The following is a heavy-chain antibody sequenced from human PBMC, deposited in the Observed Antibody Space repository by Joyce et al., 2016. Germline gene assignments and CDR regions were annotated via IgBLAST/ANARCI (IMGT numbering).Heavy chain of an antibody. D-gene: IGHD3-10*01. J-gene: IGHJ5*02. V-gene: IGHV3-72*01. CDR2: IRNKANSYTT. CDR1: GFTFSDHY. Sequence: EVQLVESGGGLVQPGGSLRLSCAASGFTFSDHYMDWVRQAPGKVLEWIARIRNKANSYTTEDAASVKGRFTISRDDSKNSLYLQMDSLKTEDTAVYYCNKDRAPWGQGTLVTVSS. CDR3: NKDRAP.